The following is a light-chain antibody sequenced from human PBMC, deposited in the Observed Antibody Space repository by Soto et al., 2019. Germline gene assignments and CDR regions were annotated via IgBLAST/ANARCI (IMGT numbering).Light chain of an antibody. Sequence: SVLTQPASVSGSPGQSITISCTGTSSDVGSYNYVSWYQQHPGKAPKLMIYEVSDRPSGSSSRFSGSKSGNTASLTISGLQTEDEADYYCSSYTSSSTLFGTGTKVTVL. CDR3: SSYTSSSTL. V-gene: IGLV2-14*01. J-gene: IGLJ1*01. CDR1: SSDVGSYNY. CDR2: EVS.